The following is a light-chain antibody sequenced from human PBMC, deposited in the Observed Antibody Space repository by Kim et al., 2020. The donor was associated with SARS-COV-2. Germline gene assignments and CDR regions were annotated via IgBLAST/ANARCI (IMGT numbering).Light chain of an antibody. CDR2: GKN. V-gene: IGLV3-19*01. CDR3: NSRDSNDNVV. J-gene: IGLJ2*01. Sequence: VALGKQVRITCQGDSLRSYYATWYQQKPGQAPIVVIYGKNNRPSGIPDRFSGSSSGNTASLTITGTQAGDEADYYCNSRDSNDNVVFGGGTQLTVL. CDR1: SLRSYY.